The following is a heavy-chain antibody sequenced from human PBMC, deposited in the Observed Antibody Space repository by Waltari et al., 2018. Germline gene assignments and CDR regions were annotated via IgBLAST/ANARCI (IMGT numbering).Heavy chain of an antibody. CDR1: GGSFSGYY. J-gene: IGHJ3*02. D-gene: IGHD6-19*01. CDR3: ARRTRIAVAGTGHDAFDI. Sequence: QVQLQPWGAGLLKPSETLSLTCAVYGGSFSGYYWSWNRQPPGKGLGWIGEMKTSVSTNYNPSLKGRVTISVDTSKNQFSLKLSSVTAADTAVYYCARRTRIAVAGTGHDAFDIWGQGTMVTVSS. CDR2: MKTSVST. V-gene: IGHV4-34*01.